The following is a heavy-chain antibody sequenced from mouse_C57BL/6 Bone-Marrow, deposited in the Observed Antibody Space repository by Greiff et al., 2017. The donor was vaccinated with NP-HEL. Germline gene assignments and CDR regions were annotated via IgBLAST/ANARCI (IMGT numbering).Heavy chain of an antibody. V-gene: IGHV1-18*01. Sequence: VHVKQSGPELVKPGASVKISCKASGYTFTDYNMDWVKQSHGKSLEWIGDINPNNGGTIYNQKFKGKATLTVAKSSSTAYMELSSLTSEDAAVYECARLRYYGGGDVWGTGTTVTVAS. CDR2: INPNNGGT. CDR1: GYTFTDYN. J-gene: IGHJ1*03. CDR3: ARLRYYGGGDV. D-gene: IGHD1-1*02.